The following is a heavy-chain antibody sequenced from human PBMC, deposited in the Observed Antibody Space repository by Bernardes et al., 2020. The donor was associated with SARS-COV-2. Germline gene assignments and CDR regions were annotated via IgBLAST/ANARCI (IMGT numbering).Heavy chain of an antibody. D-gene: IGHD6-19*01. J-gene: IGHJ4*02. CDR2: IKSKAAGAPV. CDR1: GFPFINAW. CDR3: ARDHYSSGTY. V-gene: IGHV3-15*01. Sequence: GGSLRLSCATSGFPFINAWMTWVRQAPGKGLEWVGRIKSKAAGAPVDYAGPMKGRFTISRDDSKNTLYLQMNSLNIEDTAVYYCARDHYSSGTYWGQGTLVTVSS.